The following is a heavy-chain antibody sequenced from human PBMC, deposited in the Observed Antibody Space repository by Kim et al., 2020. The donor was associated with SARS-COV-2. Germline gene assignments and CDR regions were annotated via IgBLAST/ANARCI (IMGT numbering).Heavy chain of an antibody. Sequence: SETLSLTCAVSGHPITSAYFWGWIRQSPGKGLEWIGSIFETGATYYNPSLKSRVTLYIDTSKDQFFLRLNSVTAADTALYYCTSKYYYDSGGYYYADWWGQGTLVTVSS. CDR3: TSKYYYDSGGYYYADW. V-gene: IGHV4-38-2*01. CDR1: GHPITSAYF. CDR2: IFETGAT. J-gene: IGHJ4*02. D-gene: IGHD3-22*01.